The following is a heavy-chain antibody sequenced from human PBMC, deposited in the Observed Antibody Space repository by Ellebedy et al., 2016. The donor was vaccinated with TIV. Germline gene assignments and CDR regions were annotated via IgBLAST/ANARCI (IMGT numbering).Heavy chain of an antibody. CDR1: GFSVTSMY. CDR2: TLGGGGT. J-gene: IGHJ4*02. Sequence: PGGSLRLSCAASGFSVTSMYMSWVRQAPGKGLEWVSLTLGGGGTSYADSVRGRFTASTDSSKNTLYLQMDSLRGEDTAVYYCARDQSTAIFDFWGQGTLVTVSS. V-gene: IGHV3-66*01. CDR3: ARDQSTAIFDF. D-gene: IGHD1-14*01.